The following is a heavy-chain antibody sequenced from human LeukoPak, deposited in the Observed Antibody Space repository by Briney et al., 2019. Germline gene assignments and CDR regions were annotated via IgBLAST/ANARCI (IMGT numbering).Heavy chain of an antibody. Sequence: PGGSLRLSCAASGFAFSSYSMNWVRQAPGKGLEWVSYISSSSSTIYYADSVKGRFTISRDNAKNSLYLQMNSLRAEDTAVYYCARDRRTFLTTVVSAPPDAFDIWGQGTMVTVSS. J-gene: IGHJ3*02. CDR3: ARDRRTFLTTVVSAPPDAFDI. D-gene: IGHD4-23*01. CDR2: ISSSSSTI. V-gene: IGHV3-48*01. CDR1: GFAFSSYS.